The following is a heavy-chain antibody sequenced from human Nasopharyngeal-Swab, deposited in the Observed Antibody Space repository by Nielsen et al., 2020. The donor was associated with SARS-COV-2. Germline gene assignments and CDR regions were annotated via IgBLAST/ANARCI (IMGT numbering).Heavy chain of an antibody. CDR1: GFTFDDYA. Sequence: SLKISCAASGFTFDDYAMHWVRQAPGKGLEWVSGISWNSGSIGYVDSVKGRFTTSRDNAKNSLYLQMNSLRAEDTAVYYCARDLHCSGGSCYSYGMDVWGQGTTVTVSS. D-gene: IGHD2-15*01. CDR3: ARDLHCSGGSCYSYGMDV. CDR2: ISWNSGSI. V-gene: IGHV3-9*01. J-gene: IGHJ6*02.